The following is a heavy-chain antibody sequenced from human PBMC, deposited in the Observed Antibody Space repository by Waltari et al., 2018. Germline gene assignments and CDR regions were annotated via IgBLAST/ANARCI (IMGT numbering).Heavy chain of an antibody. V-gene: IGHV4-59*01. CDR3: ARAVAGTFYVY. D-gene: IGHD6-19*01. J-gene: IGHJ4*02. CDR1: GGSISSYY. CDR2: IYYSGST. Sequence: QVQLQASGPGLVKPSETLSLTCTVSGGSISSYYRRWIRQPPGKGLEWIGYIYYSGSTNYNPSLKSRVTISVDTSKNQFSLKLSSVTAADTAVYYCARAVAGTFYVYWGQGTLVTVSS.